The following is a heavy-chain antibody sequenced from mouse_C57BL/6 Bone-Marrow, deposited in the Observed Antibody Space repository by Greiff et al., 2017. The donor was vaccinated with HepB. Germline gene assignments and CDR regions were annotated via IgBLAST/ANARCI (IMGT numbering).Heavy chain of an antibody. J-gene: IGHJ3*01. Sequence: VQLQQPGAELVKPGASVKMSCKASGYTFTSSWITWVKQRPGQGLEWIGDIYPGSGSTNYNEKFKGKATLTVDTASSTAYMQLSSLTSEDSAAYYCARRSDWFAYWGQGTMVTVSA. D-gene: IGHD1-3*01. CDR1: GYTFTSSW. V-gene: IGHV1-55*01. CDR2: IYPGSGST. CDR3: ARRSDWFAY.